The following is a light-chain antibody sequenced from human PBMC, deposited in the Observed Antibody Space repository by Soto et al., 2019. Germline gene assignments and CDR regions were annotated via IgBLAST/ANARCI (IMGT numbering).Light chain of an antibody. CDR3: ATWDDSVYV. J-gene: IGLJ1*01. CDR1: TSNIGTNT. CDR2: TND. V-gene: IGLV1-44*01. Sequence: QSVLTQPPSASGTPGQRVTISCSGSTSNIGTNTVNWFQHVPGTAPKLVIYTNDQRPSGVPDRFSGSRSGTSASLAISGLQSEDEADYYCATWDDSVYVFGTGTKVTVL.